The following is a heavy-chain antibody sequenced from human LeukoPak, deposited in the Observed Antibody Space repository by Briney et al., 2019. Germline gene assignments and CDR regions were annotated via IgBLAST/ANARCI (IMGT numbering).Heavy chain of an antibody. CDR1: GFTFSSYA. J-gene: IGHJ4*02. D-gene: IGHD1-26*01. Sequence: PGGSLRLSCAASGFTFSSYAMHWVRQAPGKGLEYVSAISSNGGSTYYANSVKGRFTISRDNSKNTLYLQMGSLRAEDMAVYYCARLVGGSLHFDYWGQGTLVTVSS. CDR2: ISSNGGST. V-gene: IGHV3-64*01. CDR3: ARLVGGSLHFDY.